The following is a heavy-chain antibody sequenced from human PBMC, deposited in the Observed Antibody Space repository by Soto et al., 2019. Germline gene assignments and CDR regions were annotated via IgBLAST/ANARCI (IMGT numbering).Heavy chain of an antibody. CDR1: GYDFTTFW. V-gene: IGHV5-51*01. D-gene: IGHD2-15*01. J-gene: IGHJ6*02. CDR3: ARHGFVAAAPLWGYYYAVDV. Sequence: PGESLKISCQGGGYDFTTFWIAWVRQMPGKGLEWMGIVYPGDSETRYSPSFQGQVTISADKSTNTAYLQWTSLKASDTAMYYCARHGFVAAAPLWGYYYAVDVWGQGTTVTVSS. CDR2: VYPGDSET.